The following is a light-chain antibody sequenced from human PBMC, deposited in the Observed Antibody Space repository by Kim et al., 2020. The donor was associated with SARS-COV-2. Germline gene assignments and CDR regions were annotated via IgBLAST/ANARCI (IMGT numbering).Light chain of an antibody. CDR2: GAS. Sequence: EILLTQSPATLSVSPGERATLSCRASQSVSSDLAWYQQKPGQPPRLFIYGASTRATGVPARFSGSGSGTEFTLTITSLQSEDFAVYYCQHYTNKPFTFGQGTKLEI. CDR1: QSVSSD. V-gene: IGKV3-15*01. CDR3: QHYTNKPFT. J-gene: IGKJ2*01.